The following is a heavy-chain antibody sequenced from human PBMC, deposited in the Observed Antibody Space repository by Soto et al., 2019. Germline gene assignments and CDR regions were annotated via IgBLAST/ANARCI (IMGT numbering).Heavy chain of an antibody. V-gene: IGHV4-4*07. D-gene: IGHD6-13*01. CDR1: GGSINDDY. Sequence: SETLSLTCTVSGGSINDDYWSWIRQPAGKGLEWLGRIDDSGSAAYDPSLKSRLTMSVDTSKNQFSLKMGSVTAADTAVYYCARGGASSKWLDPWGQGILVTVSS. CDR3: ARGGASSKWLDP. J-gene: IGHJ5*02. CDR2: IDDSGSA.